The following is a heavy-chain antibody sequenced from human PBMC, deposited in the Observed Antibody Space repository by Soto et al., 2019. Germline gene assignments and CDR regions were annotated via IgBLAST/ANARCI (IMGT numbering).Heavy chain of an antibody. CDR3: AKDDRYNWNDATFYFDY. CDR1: GFTFSSYA. D-gene: IGHD1-1*01. J-gene: IGHJ4*02. CDR2: ISGSGGST. Sequence: GSLRLSCAASGFTFSSYAMNWVRQAPGKGLQWVSGISGSGGSTYYADSVKGRFTISRDNFKNTLYLQMNSLRAEDTAVYYCAKDDRYNWNDATFYFDYWGQGTPVTVSS. V-gene: IGHV3-23*01.